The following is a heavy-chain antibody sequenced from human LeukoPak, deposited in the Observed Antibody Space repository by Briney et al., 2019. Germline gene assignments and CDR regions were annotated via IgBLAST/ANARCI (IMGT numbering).Heavy chain of an antibody. CDR2: IYSGGNT. J-gene: IGHJ4*02. CDR1: GLTVSSNY. CDR3: ARTFVSGDGYKVGYFDY. V-gene: IGHV3-53*01. Sequence: PGGSLRLSCAASGLTVSSNYMSWVRQAPGRGLEWVSLIYSGGNTYYADSVRGRFTISRDNSKNTLYLQMNSLSAEDTAVYYCARTFVSGDGYKVGYFDYWGQRTLVTVSS. D-gene: IGHD5-24*01.